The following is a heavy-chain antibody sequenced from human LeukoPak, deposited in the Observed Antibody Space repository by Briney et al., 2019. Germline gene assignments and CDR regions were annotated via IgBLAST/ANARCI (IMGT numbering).Heavy chain of an antibody. J-gene: IGHJ6*03. CDR2: ISSSGSTI. V-gene: IGHV3-48*03. D-gene: IGHD4-17*01. Sequence: PGGSLRLSCAASGFTFSSYEMNWVRQAPGKGLEWVSYISSSGSTIYYADSVKGRLTISRDNAKNSLYLQMNSLRAEDTAVYYCARDYGDYGYYYYMDVWGKGTTVTVSS. CDR1: GFTFSSYE. CDR3: ARDYGDYGYYYYMDV.